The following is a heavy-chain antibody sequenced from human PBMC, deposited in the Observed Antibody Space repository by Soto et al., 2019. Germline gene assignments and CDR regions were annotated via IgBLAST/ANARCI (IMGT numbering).Heavy chain of an antibody. Sequence: PGGSLRLSCADPEFVLGAKSVDLGGRGPRKKKEWVAGISGSGDVTYYADSVRGRFTISRDNSKNTLYLQMNSLRAEDTAIYYCAKEERTFGEGYWGQGTLVTVSS. CDR1: EFVLGAKS. V-gene: IGHV3-23*01. D-gene: IGHD3-3*01. CDR3: AKEERTFGEGY. J-gene: IGHJ4*02. CDR2: ISGSGDVT.